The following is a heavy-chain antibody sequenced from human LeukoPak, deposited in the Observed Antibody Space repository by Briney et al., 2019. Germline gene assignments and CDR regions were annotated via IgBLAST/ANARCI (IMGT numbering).Heavy chain of an antibody. CDR2: IHYSGST. D-gene: IGHD4-17*01. J-gene: IGHJ4*02. CDR1: GGSISSGNHY. CDR3: ARTSGEKGYGDLDS. Sequence: SQTLSLTCTVSGGSISSGNHYWSWIRQHPERGLEWIGFIHYSGSTYYKPSLRSRVTISIDTSKNQFSLNIISVTAADTAVYFCARTSGEKGYGDLDSWGQGTLVTVSS. V-gene: IGHV4-31*03.